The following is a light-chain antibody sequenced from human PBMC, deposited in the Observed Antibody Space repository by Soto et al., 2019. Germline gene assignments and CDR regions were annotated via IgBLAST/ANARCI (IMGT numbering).Light chain of an antibody. Sequence: EILLTQSPCTLSLSPGERATLSCGARQSVSRSYLAWYQQKPGHAPSLLISGASNWATGIPERFSGSGSGTDFTLTITRLEPEDFAVYYCQQYDNSFSFGGGTKVDIK. V-gene: IGKV3-20*01. CDR3: QQYDNSFS. CDR1: QSVSRSY. CDR2: GAS. J-gene: IGKJ4*01.